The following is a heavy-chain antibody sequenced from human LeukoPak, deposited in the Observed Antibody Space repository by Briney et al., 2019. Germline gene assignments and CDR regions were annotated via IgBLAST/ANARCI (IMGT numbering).Heavy chain of an antibody. CDR3: ARSDDYGGNKAVLAGITGDAFDI. Sequence: SETLSLTCAVSGGSISSSNWWSWVRQPPGKGLEWIGEIHHSGSTNYNPSLKSRVTISVDKSKNQFSLKLSSVTAADTAAYYCARSDDYGGNKAVLAGITGDAFDIWGQGTMVTVSS. CDR2: IHHSGST. J-gene: IGHJ3*02. D-gene: IGHD4-23*01. CDR1: GGSISSSNW. V-gene: IGHV4-4*02.